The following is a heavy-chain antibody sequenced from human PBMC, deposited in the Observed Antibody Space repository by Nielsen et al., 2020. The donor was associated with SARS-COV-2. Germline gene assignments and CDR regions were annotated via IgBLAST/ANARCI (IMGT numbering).Heavy chain of an antibody. CDR2: VSSNGDDT. J-gene: IGHJ4*02. CDR1: GFTFSSYS. V-gene: IGHV3-64*01. CDR3: AREDSDMARGGLIDY. D-gene: IGHD5-18*01. Sequence: GESLKISCAASGFTFSSYSMNWVRQAPGKGLESVSAVSSNGDDTYYANSVKGRFTISRDNSKNTLYLQMGSVRAEDMAVYYCAREDSDMARGGLIDYWGQGTLVTVSS.